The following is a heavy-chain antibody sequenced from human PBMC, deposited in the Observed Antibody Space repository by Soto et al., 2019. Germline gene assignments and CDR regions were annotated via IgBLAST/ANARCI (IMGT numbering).Heavy chain of an antibody. CDR2: MSYDGNNK. V-gene: IGHV3-30-3*01. CDR3: AKEAGYSYGHIDY. D-gene: IGHD5-18*01. Sequence: QVQVVESGGGVVQPGRSLRLSCAASGFTFSSYAMHWVRQAPGKGLEWVAVMSYDGNNKYYVDSVKGRFTVSRDHSKNTLYLQMNSLRAEDTAVYYCAKEAGYSYGHIDYWGQGTLVTVSS. J-gene: IGHJ4*02. CDR1: GFTFSSYA.